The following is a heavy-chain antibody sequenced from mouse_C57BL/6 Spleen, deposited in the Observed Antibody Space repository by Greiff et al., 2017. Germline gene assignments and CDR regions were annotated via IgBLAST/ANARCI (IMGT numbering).Heavy chain of an antibody. J-gene: IGHJ4*01. Sequence: EVKLVESGGGLVQPKGSLKLSCAASGFSFNTYAMNWVRQAPGKGLEWVARIRSKSNNYATYYADSVKDRFTISRDDSESMLYLQMNNLKTEDTXMYYCVRQGAGYYAMDYWGQGTSVTVSS. CDR1: GFSFNTYA. CDR2: IRSKSNNYAT. V-gene: IGHV10-1*01. CDR3: VRQGAGYYAMDY. D-gene: IGHD3-3*01.